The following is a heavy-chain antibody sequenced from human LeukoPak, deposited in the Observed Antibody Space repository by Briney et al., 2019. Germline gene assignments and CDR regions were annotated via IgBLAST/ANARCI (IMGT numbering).Heavy chain of an antibody. Sequence: SETLSLTCTVSGGSISSGSYYWSWIRQPAGKGLEWIGRIYTSGSANYNPSLKSRVTISVDTSKNQFSLKLSSVTAADTAVYYCGRARRDAFDIWGQGTMVTVSS. CDR3: GRARRDAFDI. J-gene: IGHJ3*02. CDR1: GGSISSGSYY. V-gene: IGHV4-61*02. CDR2: IYTSGSA.